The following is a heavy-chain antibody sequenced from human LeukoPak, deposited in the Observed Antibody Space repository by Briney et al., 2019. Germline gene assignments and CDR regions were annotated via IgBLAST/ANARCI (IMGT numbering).Heavy chain of an antibody. D-gene: IGHD2-2*01. V-gene: IGHV4-38-2*01. CDR3: ARAGPYCPSSTCYVPAYYYYMDV. CDR2: FFYGETT. Sequence: PSETLSLTCAVSGYSLSSGYYWGWIRQPPGKGLEWIGNFFYGETTYYNPSLKTRVAISVDASKNQFSLRLTSMTAADTAVYYCARAGPYCPSSTCYVPAYYYYMDVRGKGTTVTVSS. CDR1: GYSLSSGYY. J-gene: IGHJ6*03.